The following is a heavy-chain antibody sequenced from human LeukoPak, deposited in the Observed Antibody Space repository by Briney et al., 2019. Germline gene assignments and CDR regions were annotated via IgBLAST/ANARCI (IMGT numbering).Heavy chain of an antibody. CDR3: ARVAPRIFYFDY. D-gene: IGHD3-3*02. Sequence: GGSLRLSCAASGFIFRSYEMNWVRQAPGKGLEWVSYISSHARTTYNADSVKGRFTISRDNAKNSLYLQMDSLRAEDTAVYYCARVAPRIFYFDYWGQGTLVTVSS. J-gene: IGHJ4*02. V-gene: IGHV3-48*03. CDR1: GFIFRSYE. CDR2: ISSHARTT.